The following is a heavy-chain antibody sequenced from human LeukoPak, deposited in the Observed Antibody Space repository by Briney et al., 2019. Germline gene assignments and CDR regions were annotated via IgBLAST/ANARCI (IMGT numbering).Heavy chain of an antibody. CDR3: AREIGYCSGGSCYSYFDY. CDR1: GVSIRSYC. J-gene: IGHJ4*02. V-gene: IGHV4-59*01. CDR2: ICNSGST. Sequence: SETLSLTCSVSGVSIRSYCWSWIRQPPGKGLEWIGYICNSGSTNYNPSLKSRVTISADTSKNQFSLKQSSVTAADTAVYYCAREIGYCSGGSCYSYFDYWGQGTLVTVSS. D-gene: IGHD2-15*01.